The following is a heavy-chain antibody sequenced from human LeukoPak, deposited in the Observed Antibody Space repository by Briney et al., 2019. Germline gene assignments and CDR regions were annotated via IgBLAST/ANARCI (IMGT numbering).Heavy chain of an antibody. J-gene: IGHJ4*02. D-gene: IGHD3-3*01. CDR3: AREGVVKSFDY. V-gene: IGHV1-2*02. CDR2: INPNSGDT. Sequence: ASVKVSCKASGYTFTGYYMHWARQAPGQGLEWMGWINPNSGDTNYAQKFQGRVTMTRDTSISTAYMELSRLRSDDTAVYYCAREGVVKSFDYWGQGTLVTVSS. CDR1: GYTFTGYY.